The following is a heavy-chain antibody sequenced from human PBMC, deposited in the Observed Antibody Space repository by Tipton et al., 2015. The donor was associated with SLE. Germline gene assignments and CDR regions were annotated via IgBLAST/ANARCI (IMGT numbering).Heavy chain of an antibody. Sequence: QLVQSGAEVKKPGSSVKVSCKASGGTFSSYAISWVRQAPGQGLEWMGGIIPIFGTANYAQKFQGRVTITADKSTSTAYMELSSLRSEDTAVYYCARRDKGPDAYNYDSSGSPGAFDIWGQGTMVTVSS. CDR3: ARRDKGPDAYNYDSSGSPGAFDI. D-gene: IGHD3-22*01. CDR2: IIPIFGTA. CDR1: GGTFSSYA. J-gene: IGHJ3*02. V-gene: IGHV1-69*06.